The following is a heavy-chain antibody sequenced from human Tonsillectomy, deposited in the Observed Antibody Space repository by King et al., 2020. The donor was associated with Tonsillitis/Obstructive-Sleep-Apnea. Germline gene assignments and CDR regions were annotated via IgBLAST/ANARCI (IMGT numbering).Heavy chain of an antibody. CDR1: GYTFIDYY. D-gene: IGHD6-19*01. CDR2: INPNTGGI. J-gene: IGHJ3*02. V-gene: IGHV1-2*02. Sequence: QLVQSGAEVRKPGASVKVSCEASGYTFIDYYMHWVRQAPGQGLEWMGWINPNTGGIKFAQDFQGRVTLTRSTAMTTVYMEISSLTSADTAVYYCARGGYSSVWHTGTHSFATWGQGTVVTVTS. CDR3: ARGGYSSVWHTGTHSFAT.